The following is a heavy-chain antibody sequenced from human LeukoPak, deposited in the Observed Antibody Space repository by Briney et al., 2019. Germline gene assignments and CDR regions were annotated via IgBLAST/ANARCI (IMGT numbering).Heavy chain of an antibody. J-gene: IGHJ4*02. CDR2: INHSGST. D-gene: IGHD6-19*01. CDR3: ARGIPWSSSHFDY. CDR1: GGSFSGYY. Sequence: LETLSLTCAVYGGSFSGYYWSWIRQPPGKGLEWIGEINHSGSTNYNPSLKSRVTISVDTSKNQFSLKLSSVTAADTAVYYCARGIPWSSSHFDYWGQGTLVTVSS. V-gene: IGHV4-34*01.